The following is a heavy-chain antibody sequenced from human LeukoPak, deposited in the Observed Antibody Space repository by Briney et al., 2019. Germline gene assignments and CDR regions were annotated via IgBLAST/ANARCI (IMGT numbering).Heavy chain of an antibody. Sequence: SVKVSCKASGGTFSSYAISWVRQAPGQGLEWMGGIIPIFGTANYAQKFQGRVTITADKSTSTAYMELSSLRSEDTAVYYCARGARGGSPYYYYMDVWGKGTTVTVSS. CDR1: GGTFSSYA. CDR2: IIPIFGTA. J-gene: IGHJ6*03. V-gene: IGHV1-69*06. CDR3: ARGARGGSPYYYYMDV. D-gene: IGHD2-15*01.